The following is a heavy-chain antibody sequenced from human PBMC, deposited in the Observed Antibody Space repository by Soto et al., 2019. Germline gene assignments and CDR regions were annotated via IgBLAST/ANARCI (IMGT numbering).Heavy chain of an antibody. CDR2: INAGNGNT. CDR1: GYTFTSYA. Sequence: ASVKVSCKASGYTFTSYAMHWVRQAPGQRLEWMGWINAGNGNTKYSQKFQGRVTITRDTSASTAYMELSSLRSEDTAVYYCARENYYDSSGSPNWFDPWGQGTLVTVS. V-gene: IGHV1-3*01. D-gene: IGHD3-22*01. J-gene: IGHJ5*02. CDR3: ARENYYDSSGSPNWFDP.